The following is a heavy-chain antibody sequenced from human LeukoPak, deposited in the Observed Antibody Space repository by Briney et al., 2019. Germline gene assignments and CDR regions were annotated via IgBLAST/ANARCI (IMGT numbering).Heavy chain of an antibody. V-gene: IGHV3-30*02. J-gene: IGHJ4*02. D-gene: IGHD5-18*01. CDR1: GFTFSSFG. Sequence: GGSLRLSCEASGFTFSSFGMHWVRQAPGKGREWVAFIRNDGDKKYYADSVKGRFTISRDNSKNTLYLQMNSLRAEDTAVYYCEKGSGSSLDIDYWGQGTLVTVSS. CDR2: IRNDGDKK. CDR3: EKGSGSSLDIDY.